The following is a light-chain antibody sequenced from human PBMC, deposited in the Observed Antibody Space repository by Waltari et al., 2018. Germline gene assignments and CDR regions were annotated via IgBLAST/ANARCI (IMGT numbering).Light chain of an antibody. V-gene: IGLV2-14*01. J-gene: IGLJ1*01. Sequence: QSALTQPASVSGSPGQSITISCPGTDRDVGAYDFVSWYQQHPGKAPHLIIYEVSNRPSGISNRFSASKSGNTASLTISGLQAEDEADYYCGSYTTSSAPGVFGTGTRVTVL. CDR1: DRDVGAYDF. CDR3: GSYTTSSAPGV. CDR2: EVS.